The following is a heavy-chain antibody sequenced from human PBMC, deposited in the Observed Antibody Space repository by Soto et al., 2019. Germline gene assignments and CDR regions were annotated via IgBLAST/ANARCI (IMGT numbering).Heavy chain of an antibody. D-gene: IGHD3-3*01. CDR3: TKGGVRFLEWLGDV. CDR2: ISDSGGRT. V-gene: IGHV3-23*01. CDR1: GFSFISYA. J-gene: IGHJ6*02. Sequence: DVQLLESGGGLVQPGKSLRLSCAASGFSFISYAMSWVRQVPGKRLEWVSSISDSGGRTFYAESVEGRFTISRDDSTSTLFLQMNSLRAEDTAIYYCTKGGVRFLEWLGDVSGQGTTVTVSS.